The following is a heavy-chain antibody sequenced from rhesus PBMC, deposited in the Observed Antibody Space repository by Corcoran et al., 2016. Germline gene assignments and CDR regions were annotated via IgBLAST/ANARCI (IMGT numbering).Heavy chain of an antibody. CDR2: IDVSTERT. CDR3: ARRGSDYDNGNNYFDY. J-gene: IGHJ4*01. V-gene: IGHV4-99*01. Sequence: QVQLQESGPGMVNPSETLALTCAVSGYYISSASHWHWLRPPTRKGLEYIGYIDVSTERTAYNPSLKNLVTISKDTSQNQFSLRLSSVTAADTAVYYCARRGSDYDNGNNYFDYWCQGVLVTVSS. CDR1: GYYISSASH. D-gene: IGHD3-28*01.